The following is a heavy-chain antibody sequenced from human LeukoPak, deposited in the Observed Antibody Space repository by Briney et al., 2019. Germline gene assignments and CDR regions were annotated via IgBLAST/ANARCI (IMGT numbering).Heavy chain of an antibody. CDR1: GYTFTSYW. J-gene: IGHJ4*02. CDR2: IYPGDSDT. Sequence: GESLKISCMGSGYTFTSYWIGWVRQMPGKGLEWMGIIYPGDSDTRYSPSFQGQVTISVDKSISTAYLQWSSLKASDTAMYYCARHDISSWSPVEYWGQGTLVTVSS. CDR3: ARHDISSWSPVEY. D-gene: IGHD6-13*01. V-gene: IGHV5-51*01.